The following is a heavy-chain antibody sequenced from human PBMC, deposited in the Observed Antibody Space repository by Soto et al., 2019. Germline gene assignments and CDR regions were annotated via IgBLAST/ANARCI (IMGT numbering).Heavy chain of an antibody. CDR2: IYYSGST. J-gene: IGHJ5*02. CDR3: ARDSGSYSWDNWFDP. V-gene: IGHV4-59*01. Sequence: SETLSLTCTVSGGSISSYYWSWIRQPPGKGLEWVGYIYYSGSTNYNPSLKSRVTISVDTSKNQFSLKLSSVTAADTAVYYCARDSGSYSWDNWFDPWGQGTLVTVSS. D-gene: IGHD1-26*01. CDR1: GGSISSYY.